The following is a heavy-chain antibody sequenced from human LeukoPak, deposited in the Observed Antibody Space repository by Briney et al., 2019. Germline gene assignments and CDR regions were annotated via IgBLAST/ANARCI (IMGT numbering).Heavy chain of an antibody. CDR2: IIPIFGTA. CDR3: ARDRMTTVTNFDY. D-gene: IGHD4-17*01. Sequence: GSSVKVSCKASGGTFSSYAISWVRQAPGQGLEWMGGIIPIFGTANYAQKFQGRVTITADESTSTAYMELNSLRSEDTAVYYCARDRMTTVTNFDYWGQGTLVTVSS. V-gene: IGHV1-69*01. CDR1: GGTFSSYA. J-gene: IGHJ4*02.